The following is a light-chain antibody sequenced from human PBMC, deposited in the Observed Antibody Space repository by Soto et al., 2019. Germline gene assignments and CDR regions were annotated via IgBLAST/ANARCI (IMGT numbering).Light chain of an antibody. Sequence: QSALTQPASVSGSPGQSITISCTGTSSDVGGYNYVSWYQQHPGKAPKLMISEVSNRPSGVSNRFSGSKSGNTASLTISGLQAEDEADYYCSSYTSISTPDVFGTGTKLTVL. J-gene: IGLJ1*01. CDR2: EVS. V-gene: IGLV2-14*01. CDR1: SSDVGGYNY. CDR3: SSYTSISTPDV.